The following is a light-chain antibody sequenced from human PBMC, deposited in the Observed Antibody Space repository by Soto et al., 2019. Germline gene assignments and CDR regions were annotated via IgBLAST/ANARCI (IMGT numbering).Light chain of an antibody. J-gene: IGKJ1*01. V-gene: IGKV1-5*01. Sequence: DIQMTQSPSTLSASVGDRVTITCRASQSISSWLAWYQQKPGKAPNLLIYDASSLESGVPSRFSGSGSGTEFTLTISSLQPDDFATYHCQHYNSYPWTFGHGTKVEIK. CDR2: DAS. CDR1: QSISSW. CDR3: QHYNSYPWT.